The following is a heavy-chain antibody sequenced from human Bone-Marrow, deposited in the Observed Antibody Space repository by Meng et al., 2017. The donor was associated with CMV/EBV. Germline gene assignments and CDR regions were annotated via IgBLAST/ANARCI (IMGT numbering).Heavy chain of an antibody. CDR2: IIPILGIA. V-gene: IGHV1-69*10. CDR3: YTEDNWFDP. D-gene: IGHD2-2*02. CDR1: GGTFSSYA. Sequence: SVKVSCKASGGTFSSYAISWVRQAPGQGLEWMGGIIPILGIANYAQKCQGRVTITADKSTSTAYMELSSLRFEDTAVYYCYTEDNWFDPWGQGTLVTVSS. J-gene: IGHJ5*02.